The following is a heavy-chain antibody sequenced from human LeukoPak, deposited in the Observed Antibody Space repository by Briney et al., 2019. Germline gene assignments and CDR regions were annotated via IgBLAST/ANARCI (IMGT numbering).Heavy chain of an antibody. V-gene: IGHV4-59*12. CDR2: IYHSGST. J-gene: IGHJ5*02. CDR3: AGRWQWFDP. CDR1: GGSISSYY. D-gene: IGHD5-24*01. Sequence: SETLSLTCTVSGGSISSYYWSWIRQPPGKGLEWIGEIYHSGSTNYNPSLKSRVTISVDKSKNQFSLKLSSVTAADTAVYYCAGRWQWFDPWGQGTLVTVSS.